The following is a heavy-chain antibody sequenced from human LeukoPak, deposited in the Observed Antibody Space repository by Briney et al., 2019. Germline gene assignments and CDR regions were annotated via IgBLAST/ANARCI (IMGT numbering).Heavy chain of an antibody. CDR1: GGSFSGYY. D-gene: IGHD6-13*01. CDR2: INHSGSA. Sequence: SETLSLTCAVYGGSFSGYYWSWIRQPPGKGLEWIGEINHSGSANYNPSLKSRVTISVDTPKNQFSLKLSSVTAADTAVYYCARGRPIAAAEGVGDYWGQGTLVTVSS. CDR3: ARGRPIAAAEGVGDY. J-gene: IGHJ4*02. V-gene: IGHV4-34*01.